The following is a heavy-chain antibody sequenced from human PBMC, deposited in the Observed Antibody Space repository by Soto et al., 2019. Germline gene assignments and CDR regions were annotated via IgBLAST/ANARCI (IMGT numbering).Heavy chain of an antibody. D-gene: IGHD3-16*01. Sequence: EVQLVESGGGLVQPGGSLRLSCAASGFAFRSYWMHWVRQVPGKGLVWVSRINNDETTTNYADSVKGRFTITRDNAENTLYLQMNSLRVEDTAVDYCASGVVGGVIVHWGQGTLVTVSS. CDR1: GFAFRSYW. CDR2: INNDETTT. V-gene: IGHV3-74*01. J-gene: IGHJ5*02. CDR3: ASGVVGGVIVH.